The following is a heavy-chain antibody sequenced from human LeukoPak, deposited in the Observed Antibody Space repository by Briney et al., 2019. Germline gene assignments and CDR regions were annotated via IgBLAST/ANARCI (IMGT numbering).Heavy chain of an antibody. J-gene: IGHJ2*01. V-gene: IGHV4-39*02. CDR1: GGSISSSSYY. D-gene: IGHD2-21*02. CDR3: ARDPSFLGDLYWYFDF. CDR2: IYYSGST. Sequence: SETLSLTCTVSGGSISSSSYYWGWLRQPPGKGLEWIGSIYYSGSTYYKSSLKSRVTISVDTSKNLFSLKLSSVTAADTAVYYCARDPSFLGDLYWYFDFWGRGTLVTVSS.